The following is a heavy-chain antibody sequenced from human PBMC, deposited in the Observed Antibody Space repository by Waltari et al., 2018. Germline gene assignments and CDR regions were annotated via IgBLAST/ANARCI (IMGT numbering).Heavy chain of an antibody. CDR3: VTGSVDSRSWYEFDY. V-gene: IGHV4-4*07. J-gene: IGHJ4*02. CDR1: GGSISSYY. CDR2: IYTSGST. Sequence: QVQLQESGPGLVKPSETLSLTCTVSGGSISSYYWSWIRQPAGKGLGWIGRIYTSGSTNYNPSLKSRITISLDTSKSQFSLSLYSVTAADTAVYYCVTGSVDSRSWYEFDYWGQGTLVTV. D-gene: IGHD6-13*01.